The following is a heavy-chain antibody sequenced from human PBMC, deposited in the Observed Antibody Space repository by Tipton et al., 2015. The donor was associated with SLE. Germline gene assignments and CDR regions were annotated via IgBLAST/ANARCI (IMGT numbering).Heavy chain of an antibody. CDR2: VYHSGST. CDR3: ARARLYSSSTTWYYYMDV. V-gene: IGHV4-38-2*02. CDR1: DYSISSGFY. Sequence: TLSLTCTVSDYSISSGFYWGWIRQPPGKGLEWIGSVYHSGSTYYNPSLKSRVTISVDTSKNQFSMKLSSVTAADTAVYYCARARLYSSSTTWYYYMDVWGKGTTVTVSS. J-gene: IGHJ6*03. D-gene: IGHD2/OR15-2a*01.